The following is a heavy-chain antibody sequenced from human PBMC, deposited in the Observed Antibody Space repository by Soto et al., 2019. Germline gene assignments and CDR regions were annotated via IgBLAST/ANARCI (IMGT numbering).Heavy chain of an antibody. D-gene: IGHD4-17*01. V-gene: IGHV3-23*01. J-gene: IGHJ4*02. CDR2: ISGDGSSK. CDR1: GFTFSSYA. Sequence: GGSLRLSCAASGFTFSSYAMSWVRQAPGKGLEWVAGISGDGSSKYYADSVKGRFTISRDNSKNTLYLQMNSLRAEDTAVYYCARARGMTTVTTLDYWGQGTLVTVSS. CDR3: ARARGMTTVTTLDY.